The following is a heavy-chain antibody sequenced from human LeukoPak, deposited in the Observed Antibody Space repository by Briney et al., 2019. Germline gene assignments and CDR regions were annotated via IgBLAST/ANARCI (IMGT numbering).Heavy chain of an antibody. CDR3: ARDLRNDY. V-gene: IGHV3-48*02. J-gene: IGHJ4*02. Sequence: AGGSLRLSCAASGFTFSSYSMNWVSQAPREGLEWVSYISSSSSTIYYADSVKGRFTISRVNAKKSLYLQMNSLRDEDTAVYYCARDLRNDYWGQGTLVTVSS. CDR2: ISSSSSTI. CDR1: GFTFSSYS.